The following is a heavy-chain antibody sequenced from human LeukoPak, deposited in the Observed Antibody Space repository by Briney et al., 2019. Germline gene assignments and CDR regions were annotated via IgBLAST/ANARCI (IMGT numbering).Heavy chain of an antibody. CDR1: GFTFSIYW. Sequence: ASVKVSCKASGFTFSIYWMHWVRQAPGQGLEWMGVINPSGSSTIYAQRFRGRVILTRETSTSTVYMELRSLRSEDTAVYYCARGAVGYGDSYNYYNMDVWGQGTTVTVSS. CDR2: INPSGSST. J-gene: IGHJ6*02. D-gene: IGHD4-17*01. V-gene: IGHV1-46*01. CDR3: ARGAVGYGDSYNYYNMDV.